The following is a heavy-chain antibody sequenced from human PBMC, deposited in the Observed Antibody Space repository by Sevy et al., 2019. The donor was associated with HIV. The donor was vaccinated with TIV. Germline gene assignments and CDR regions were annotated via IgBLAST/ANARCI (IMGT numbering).Heavy chain of an antibody. D-gene: IGHD2-21*02. V-gene: IGHV1-46*04. Sequence: ASVKVSYKASGYTFSNFDIHWVRQAPGQGLESMGLVNPSGGYTNYAQSLQGRVTMTRDTSATTVYMELRSLRSEDTAVYYCARMLSCGGACYYFDSWDQGTLVTVSS. CDR2: VNPSGGYT. CDR3: ARMLSCGGACYYFDS. J-gene: IGHJ4*02. CDR1: GYTFSNFD.